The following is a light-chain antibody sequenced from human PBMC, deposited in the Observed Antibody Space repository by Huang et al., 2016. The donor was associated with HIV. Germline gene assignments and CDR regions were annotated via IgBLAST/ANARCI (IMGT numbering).Light chain of an antibody. Sequence: DIQMTQSPSSLSASVGDRVTITCRASQSISSYLHWYQQKPGKAPKLLIYAASSLQSGVPSRFSGSGYGTDFTLTISSLQPEDFATYYWQQSYSTRWTCGQGTKVEIK. V-gene: IGKV1-39*01. J-gene: IGKJ1*01. CDR3: QQSYSTRWT. CDR1: QSISSY. CDR2: AAS.